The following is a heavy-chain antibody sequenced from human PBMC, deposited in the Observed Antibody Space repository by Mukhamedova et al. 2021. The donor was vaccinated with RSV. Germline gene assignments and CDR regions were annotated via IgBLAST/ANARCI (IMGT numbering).Heavy chain of an antibody. Sequence: QAPGQGLEWMGIINPSGGSTAYAQKFQGRVTMTSDTSTSTVYMELSGLKSEDTAVYFCARGVRYYGSWIVTLEGYYFASWGQGT. CDR2: INPSGGST. J-gene: IGHJ4*02. CDR3: ARGVRYYGSWIVTLEGYYFAS. D-gene: IGHD3-10*01. V-gene: IGHV1-46*01.